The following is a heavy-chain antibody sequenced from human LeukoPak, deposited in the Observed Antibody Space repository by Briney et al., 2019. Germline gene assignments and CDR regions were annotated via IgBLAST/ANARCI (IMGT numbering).Heavy chain of an antibody. CDR1: GGSFSGYY. V-gene: IGHV4-34*01. D-gene: IGHD3-3*01. CDR3: ARGNLYDFWSGYYTQQDYYGMDV. J-gene: IGHJ6*02. CDR2: INHSGST. Sequence: PSETLSLTCAVYGGSFSGYYWSWIRQPPGKGLEWIGEINHSGSTNYNPSLKSRVAISVDTSKNQFSLKLSSVTAADTAVYYCARGNLYDFWSGYYTQQDYYGMDVWGQGTTVTVSS.